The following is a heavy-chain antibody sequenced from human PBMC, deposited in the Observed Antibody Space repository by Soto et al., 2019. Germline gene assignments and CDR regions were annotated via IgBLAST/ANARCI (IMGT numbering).Heavy chain of an antibody. D-gene: IGHD3-3*01. CDR3: ARAPYYDPFYYYYYMDV. CDR1: GGSISSYY. V-gene: IGHV4-59*01. CDR2: IYYSGST. Sequence: SETLSLTCTVSGGSISSYYWSWIRQPPGKGLEWIGYIYYSGSTNYNPSLKSRVTISVDTSKNQFSLKLSSVTAADTAVYYCARAPYYDPFYYYYYMDVWGKGTTVTVSS. J-gene: IGHJ6*03.